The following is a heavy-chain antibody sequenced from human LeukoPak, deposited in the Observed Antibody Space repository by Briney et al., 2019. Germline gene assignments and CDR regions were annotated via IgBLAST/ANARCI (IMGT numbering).Heavy chain of an antibody. CDR1: GFTFSSYA. CDR2: ISGSGGST. V-gene: IGHV3-23*01. D-gene: IGHD2-15*01. J-gene: IGHJ4*02. CDR3: AKDLEVVVAATFDY. Sequence: GGSLRLSCAAFGFTFSSYAMSWVRQAPGKGLEWVSAISGSGGSTYYADSVKGRFTISRDNSKNTLYLQMNSLRDEDTAVYYCAKDLEVVVAATFDYWGQGTLVTVSS.